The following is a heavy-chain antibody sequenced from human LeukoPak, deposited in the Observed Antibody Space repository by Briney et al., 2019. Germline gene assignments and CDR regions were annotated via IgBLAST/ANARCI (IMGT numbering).Heavy chain of an antibody. J-gene: IGHJ4*02. CDR1: GFTFSSHG. CDR2: IWYDGSNN. CDR3: ARDPESSFDY. V-gene: IGHV3-33*01. Sequence: PGGSLRLSCAASGFTFSSHGFHWVRQAPGKGLEWVAVIWYDGSNNYYADSVKGRFTISRDNSKNTLYLQMNSLRAEDTAVYYCARDPESSFDYWSQGTLVTVSS. D-gene: IGHD1-14*01.